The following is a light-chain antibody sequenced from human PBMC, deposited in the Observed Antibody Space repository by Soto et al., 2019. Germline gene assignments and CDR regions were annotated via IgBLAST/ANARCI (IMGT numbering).Light chain of an antibody. V-gene: IGKV3-11*01. CDR3: HQHSNWPLT. CDR1: QSVGTS. Sequence: EIVLTQSPGTLSLSPGERAILSYRASQSVGTSLAWYQQKPGQAPSLLISDVSNRATGIPARFSGSGSRTDFTLTISSLEPEDFAVYYCHQHSNWPLTFGGGTKVDIK. J-gene: IGKJ4*01. CDR2: DVS.